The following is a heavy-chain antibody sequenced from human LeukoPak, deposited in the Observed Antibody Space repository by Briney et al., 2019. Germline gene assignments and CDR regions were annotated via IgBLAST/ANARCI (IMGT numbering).Heavy chain of an antibody. D-gene: IGHD2-8*02. CDR3: ARADTGGETFDY. Sequence: SETLSLTCTVSGGSISSYYWSWIRQPPGKGLEWIGYIYYSGRTNYNPSLKSRVTISVDTSKNQFSLKLSSVTAADTAVYYCARADTGGETFDYWGQGTLVTVSS. V-gene: IGHV4-59*01. CDR2: IYYSGRT. J-gene: IGHJ4*02. CDR1: GGSISSYY.